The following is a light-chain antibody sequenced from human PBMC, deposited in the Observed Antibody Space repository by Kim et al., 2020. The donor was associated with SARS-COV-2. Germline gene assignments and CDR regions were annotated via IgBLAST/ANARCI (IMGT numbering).Light chain of an antibody. V-gene: IGLV2-8*01. Sequence: PAVPISCTGTSSDVGGYNYVSWYQQHPGKAPKLMIYEVSKRPSGVPDRGSGSKSGNTASLTASGLQAEDEADYYCSSYAGSSLYVFGTGTKVTVL. CDR1: SSDVGGYNY. J-gene: IGLJ1*01. CDR2: EVS. CDR3: SSYAGSSLYV.